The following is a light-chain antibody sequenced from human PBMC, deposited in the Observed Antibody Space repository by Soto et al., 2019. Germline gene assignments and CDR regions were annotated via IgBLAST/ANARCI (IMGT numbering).Light chain of an antibody. J-gene: IGKJ1*01. CDR2: KAS. V-gene: IGKV1-5*03. CDR1: QTISSW. CDR3: QHYNSYSEA. Sequence: DIEMTQSPSTLSGSVGDRVTISCRASQTISSWLAWYPQKPGKAPKLLIYKASTLKSGVPSRFSGSGAGTEFTLTISSLQPDDFETDYCQHYNSYSEAFGQGTQVDIK.